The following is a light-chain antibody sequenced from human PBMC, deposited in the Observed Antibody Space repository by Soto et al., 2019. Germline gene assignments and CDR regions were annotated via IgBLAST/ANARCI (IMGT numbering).Light chain of an antibody. V-gene: IGKV3-20*01. CDR1: QSVSNDF. Sequence: IVLTQSPGILSLSPGERATLSCRASQSVSNDFLAWYQQKPGQAPRLLIYGASTRATDVPDRFSGSGSGADVTVSISRLEPEDFAVYYCQQYGSSPPRTFGQGTKVEMK. CDR3: QQYGSSPPRT. CDR2: GAS. J-gene: IGKJ1*01.